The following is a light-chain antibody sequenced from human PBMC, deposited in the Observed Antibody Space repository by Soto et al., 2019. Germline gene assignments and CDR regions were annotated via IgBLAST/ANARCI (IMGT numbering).Light chain of an antibody. J-gene: IGKJ4*01. Sequence: MTQSPSTLSASVGDRVTITCRASQSISNYLAWYQQHPGQPPRLLIYGISTRATGIPARFSGSGSGTEFSLTITSLQSEDFATYYCQQYNDWPPLTFGGGTKVDIK. CDR1: QSISNY. CDR2: GIS. V-gene: IGKV3-15*01. CDR3: QQYNDWPPLT.